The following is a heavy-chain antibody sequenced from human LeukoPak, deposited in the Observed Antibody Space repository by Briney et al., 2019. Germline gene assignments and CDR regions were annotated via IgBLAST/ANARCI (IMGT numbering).Heavy chain of an antibody. J-gene: IGHJ4*02. Sequence: SETLSLTCTVSGGSISSYYWSWIRQPAGKGLEWIGRIYTSGSTNYDPSLKSRVTMSVDTSKNQFSLKLSSVTAADTAVYYCARDPRYYYDSSGLSYWGQGTLVTVSS. CDR1: GGSISSYY. CDR2: IYTSGST. V-gene: IGHV4-4*07. D-gene: IGHD3-22*01. CDR3: ARDPRYYYDSSGLSY.